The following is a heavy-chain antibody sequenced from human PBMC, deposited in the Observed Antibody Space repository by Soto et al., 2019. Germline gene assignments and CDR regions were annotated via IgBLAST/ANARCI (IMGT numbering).Heavy chain of an antibody. CDR2: IRSKAYGGTT. D-gene: IGHD3-22*01. Sequence: GGSLRLSCTASGFTFGDYAMSWFRQAPGKGREWVGFIRSKAYGGTTEYAASVKGRFTISRDDSKSIAYLQMNSLKTEDTAVYYCTRDRGSDYYDSSGYYPEDYYYYYGMDVWGQGTTVTVSS. V-gene: IGHV3-49*03. CDR1: GFTFGDYA. J-gene: IGHJ6*02. CDR3: TRDRGSDYYDSSGYYPEDYYYYYGMDV.